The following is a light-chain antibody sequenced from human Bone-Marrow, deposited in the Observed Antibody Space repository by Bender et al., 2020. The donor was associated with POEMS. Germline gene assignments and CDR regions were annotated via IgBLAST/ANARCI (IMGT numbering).Light chain of an antibody. J-gene: IGLJ3*02. CDR3: CSYADNSVWV. CDR2: DVS. V-gene: IGLV2-14*03. Sequence: QSALTQPASVSGSPGQSITISCTGTSSDVAGYNYVSWYQQHPGKAPKLLIYDVSNRPSGVSNRFSGSKSDNTASLTISGLQAEDEADFYCCSYADNSVWVFGGGTKLTVL. CDR1: SSDVAGYNY.